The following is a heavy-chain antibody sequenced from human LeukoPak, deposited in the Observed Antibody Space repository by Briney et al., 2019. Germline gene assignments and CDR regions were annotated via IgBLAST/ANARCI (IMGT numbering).Heavy chain of an antibody. CDR1: GFTFRNYY. Sequence: GGSLRLSCAVSGFTFRNYYMHWVRQAPGKGLEWVAVISLDGNNEYYADSVKGRFSLSRDNSMNTLYLQLNSLRAEDTAVYYCARALAAAGSYWGQGTLVTVSS. CDR2: ISLDGNNE. D-gene: IGHD6-25*01. CDR3: ARALAAAGSY. V-gene: IGHV3-30-3*01. J-gene: IGHJ4*02.